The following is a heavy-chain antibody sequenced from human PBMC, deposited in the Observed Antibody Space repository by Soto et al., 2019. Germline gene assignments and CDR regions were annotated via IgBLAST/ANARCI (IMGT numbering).Heavy chain of an antibody. J-gene: IGHJ4*02. V-gene: IGHV3-53*02. Sequence: EVKLVETGGALIQPGGSLTLSCAVSGFSVSTNYMARVRQGPGKGLEWVSVIYTGGTTHYANSVTGRFTFSRDTSKNILYLHLNSLTTDDTAIYYCAKVWGYYFESWGQGTLVAVSS. CDR2: IYTGGTT. D-gene: IGHD1-26*01. CDR1: GFSVSTNY. CDR3: AKVWGYYFES.